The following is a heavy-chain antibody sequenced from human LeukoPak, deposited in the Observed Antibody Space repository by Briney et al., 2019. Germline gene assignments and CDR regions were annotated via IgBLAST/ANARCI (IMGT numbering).Heavy chain of an antibody. Sequence: GESLKFSCKGSGYSFTSYWISWVRQIPGKGLEWMGGIVPSDSYTNSSQSFQGHVTISAEKSISTAYLHWSSLKASDTAMYYCARLSRSSRYSYGYEDWWFDPWGEGTLVTVSS. D-gene: IGHD5-18*01. V-gene: IGHV5-10-1*01. CDR1: GYSFTSYW. CDR2: IVPSDSYT. J-gene: IGHJ5*02. CDR3: ARLSRSSRYSYGYEDWWFDP.